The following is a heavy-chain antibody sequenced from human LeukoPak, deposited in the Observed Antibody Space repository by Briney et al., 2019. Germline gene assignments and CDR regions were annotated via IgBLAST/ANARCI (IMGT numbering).Heavy chain of an antibody. V-gene: IGHV3-23*01. Sequence: GGSLRLSCAASGFTFSSYAMSWVRQAPGKGLEWVSAISGSGGSTYYADSVKGRFTISRDNSKNTLYLQMNSLRAEDTAVYYCAKDHSDDSSGYYGYWGQGTLVTVSS. J-gene: IGHJ4*02. D-gene: IGHD3-22*01. CDR3: AKDHSDDSSGYYGY. CDR2: ISGSGGST. CDR1: GFTFSSYA.